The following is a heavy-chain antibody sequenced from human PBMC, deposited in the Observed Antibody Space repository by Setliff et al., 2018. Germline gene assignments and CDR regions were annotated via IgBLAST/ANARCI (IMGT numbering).Heavy chain of an antibody. V-gene: IGHV1-69*13. CDR2: IIPIFGTA. J-gene: IGHJ4*02. CDR3: ARSGPYGMGVGNSGWYYRDY. Sequence: AASVKVSCKASGGTFSSYAISWVRQAPGQGLEWMGGIIPIFGTANYAQKFQGRVTITADESTSTACMELSSLRSEDTAVYYCARSGPYGMGVGNSGWYYRDYWGQGTLVTVSS. D-gene: IGHD6-19*01. CDR1: GGTFSSYA.